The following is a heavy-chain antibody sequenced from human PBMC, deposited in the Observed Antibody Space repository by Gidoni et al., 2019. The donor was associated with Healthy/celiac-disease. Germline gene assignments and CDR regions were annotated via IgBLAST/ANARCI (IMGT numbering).Heavy chain of an antibody. V-gene: IGHV1-69*01. CDR2: IIPIFGTA. CDR3: ASEPGYGNNWFDP. J-gene: IGHJ5*02. D-gene: IGHD4-17*01. Sequence: QVQLVQSGAEVKKPGSSVKVSCKASGATFSSYAISWVRQAPGQGVGWMGGIIPIFGTANYAQKFQGRVTITADESTSTAYMELSSLRSEDTAVYYCASEPGYGNNWFDPWGQGTLVTVSS. CDR1: GATFSSYA.